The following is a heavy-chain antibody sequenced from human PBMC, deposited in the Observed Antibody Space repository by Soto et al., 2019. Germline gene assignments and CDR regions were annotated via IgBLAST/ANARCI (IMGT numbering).Heavy chain of an antibody. Sequence: PSETLSLTCTVSGGSISSYYWSWIRQPPGKGLEWIGYIYYSGSTNYNPSLKSRVTISVDTSKNQFSLKLSSVTAADTAVYYCAGADYYGSGSYYNRKYYYYYYGMDVWGQGTTVTVSS. CDR3: AGADYYGSGSYYNRKYYYYYYGMDV. V-gene: IGHV4-59*01. CDR1: GGSISSYY. CDR2: IYYSGST. D-gene: IGHD3-10*01. J-gene: IGHJ6*02.